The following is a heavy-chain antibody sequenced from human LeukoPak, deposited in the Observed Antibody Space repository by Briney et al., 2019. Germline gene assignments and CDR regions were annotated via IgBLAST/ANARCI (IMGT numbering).Heavy chain of an antibody. CDR1: EYTFTGYY. CDR2: INPNSGGT. D-gene: IGHD3-22*01. CDR3: ATPGPHYYDSSGPGGLDY. Sequence: ASVKVSCKASEYTFTGYYMHWVRQAPGQGLEWMGWINPNSGGTNYAQKFQGRVTMTRDTSISTAYMELSRLRSDDTAVYYCATPGPHYYDSSGPGGLDYWGQGTLVTVSS. J-gene: IGHJ4*02. V-gene: IGHV1-2*02.